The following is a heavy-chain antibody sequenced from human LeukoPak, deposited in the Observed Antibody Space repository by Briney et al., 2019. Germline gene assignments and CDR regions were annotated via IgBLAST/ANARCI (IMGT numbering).Heavy chain of an antibody. J-gene: IGHJ4*02. V-gene: IGHV3-20*04. CDR1: GFTFDDYG. Sequence: GGSLRLSCAASGFTFDDYGMSWVRQAPGKGLEWVSGINWNGGSTGYADSVEGRFTISRDNAKNSLYLQMNSLRAEDTALYYCARVLGAYYDFWSGYHLFDYWGQGTLVTVSS. CDR3: ARVLGAYYDFWSGYHLFDY. CDR2: INWNGGST. D-gene: IGHD3-3*01.